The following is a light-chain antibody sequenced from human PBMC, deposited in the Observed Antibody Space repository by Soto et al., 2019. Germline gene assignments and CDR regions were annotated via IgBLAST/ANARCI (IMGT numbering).Light chain of an antibody. CDR2: GAS. CDR3: QQYNDWPWT. CDR1: QRISGT. J-gene: IGKJ1*01. Sequence: EIVMTQSPATLSVSPGGRATLSCRASQRISGTLAWYQQKPGQAPRLLIHGASTRAPGFPARFSGSGSGTDFTLTISSLQSEDFVVYYCQQYNDWPWTFGQGTKVEIK. V-gene: IGKV3-15*01.